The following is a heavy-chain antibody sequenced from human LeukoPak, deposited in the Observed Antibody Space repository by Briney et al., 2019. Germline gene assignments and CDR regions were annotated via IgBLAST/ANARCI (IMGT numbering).Heavy chain of an antibody. D-gene: IGHD2-15*01. CDR1: GVSFSGYY. CDR2: INHSGST. Sequence: SETLSLTCAVYGVSFSGYYWSWIRQPPGKGLEWLGEINHSGSTNYNPSLKSRVTISVDTSKNQFSLKLSSVTAADTAVYYCARGRVVEDIVVVVAAPRIPTLDIWGQGTMVTVSS. J-gene: IGHJ3*02. CDR3: ARGRVVEDIVVVVAAPRIPTLDI. V-gene: IGHV4-34*01.